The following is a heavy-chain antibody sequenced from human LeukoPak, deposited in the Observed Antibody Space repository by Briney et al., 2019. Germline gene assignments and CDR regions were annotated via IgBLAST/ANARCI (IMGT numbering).Heavy chain of an antibody. V-gene: IGHV3-7*03. CDR1: GFTFSSYW. J-gene: IGHJ6*04. Sequence: PGGSLRLSCAASGFTFSSYWMSWVRQAPGKGLEWVANIKQDGSEEYYVDSAKGRFTISRDNAKNSLYLQMNSLRAEDTAVYYCARVEVRGVIIYYYYYGMDVWSKGTTVTVSS. D-gene: IGHD3-10*01. CDR2: IKQDGSEE. CDR3: ARVEVRGVIIYYYYYGMDV.